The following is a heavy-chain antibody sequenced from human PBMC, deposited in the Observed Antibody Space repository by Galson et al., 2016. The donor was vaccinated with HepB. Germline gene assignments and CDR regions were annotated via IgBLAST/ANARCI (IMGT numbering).Heavy chain of an antibody. CDR3: ARDKYSAWLRGMEV. Sequence: ETLSLTCDVSGASISSANWWSWVRQPPGKGLEWIGEVFHSGITNYSPSLKNRVTISVDKSKNQFSLQLSSVTAADTAMYYCARDKYSAWLRGMEVWGQGTTVTVSS. D-gene: IGHD3-22*01. V-gene: IGHV4-4*02. J-gene: IGHJ6*02. CDR2: VFHSGIT. CDR1: GASISSANW.